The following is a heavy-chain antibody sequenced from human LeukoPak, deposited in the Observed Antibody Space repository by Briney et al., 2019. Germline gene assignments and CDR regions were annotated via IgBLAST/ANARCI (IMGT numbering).Heavy chain of an antibody. V-gene: IGHV1-18*01. CDR2: ISPSNGNT. CDR3: AARPSSLPYYFDY. CDR1: GYTFTRYG. J-gene: IGHJ4*02. Sequence: GASVKVSCKASGYTFTRYGIGWVRQAPGRGLEWMGWISPSNGNTNYAQKFQGRVTMTRDTSTSTAYMELRSLRSDDTAVYYCAARPSSLPYYFDYWGRGTLVAVSS.